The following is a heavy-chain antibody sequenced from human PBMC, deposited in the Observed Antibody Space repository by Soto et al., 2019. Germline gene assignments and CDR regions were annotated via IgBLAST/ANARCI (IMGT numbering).Heavy chain of an antibody. J-gene: IGHJ4*02. D-gene: IGHD7-27*01. Sequence: EVQLVESGGGLVQPGGSLKLSCAASGFTFSGSAMHWVRQASGKGLEWVGRIRSKANSYATAYAASVKGKFTISRDDSKKTAYLHMNSLKTEDTAVYYCTRRVPTGDPFDYWGQGTLVTVSS. CDR1: GFTFSGSA. V-gene: IGHV3-73*02. CDR3: TRRVPTGDPFDY. CDR2: IRSKANSYAT.